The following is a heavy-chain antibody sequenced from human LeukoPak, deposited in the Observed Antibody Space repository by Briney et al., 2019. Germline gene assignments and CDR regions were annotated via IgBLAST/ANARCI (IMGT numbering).Heavy chain of an antibody. CDR2: ISWNSGSI. CDR1: GFTFDDYA. V-gene: IGHV3-9*03. Sequence: GGSLRLSCAASGFTFDDYAMHRVRQAPGKGLEWVSGISWNSGSIGYADSVKGRFTISRDNAKNSLYLQMNSLRAEDMALYYCARMYCSSTSCYTDTFDMWGQGTTVAVSS. J-gene: IGHJ3*02. D-gene: IGHD2-2*02. CDR3: ARMYCSSTSCYTDTFDM.